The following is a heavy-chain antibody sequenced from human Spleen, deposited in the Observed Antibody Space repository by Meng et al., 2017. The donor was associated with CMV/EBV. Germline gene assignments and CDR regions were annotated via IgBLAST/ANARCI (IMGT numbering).Heavy chain of an antibody. D-gene: IGHD1-26*01. CDR1: GFNFRGYA. J-gene: IGHJ4*02. CDR3: ARDYRGSYSFDY. V-gene: IGHV3-66*02. Sequence: CAASGFNFRGYAMSWVRQAPGKGLEWVSVIYSGGSTYYADSVKGRFTISRDNSKNTLYLQMNSLRAEDTAVYYCARDYRGSYSFDYWGQGTLVTVSS. CDR2: IYSGGST.